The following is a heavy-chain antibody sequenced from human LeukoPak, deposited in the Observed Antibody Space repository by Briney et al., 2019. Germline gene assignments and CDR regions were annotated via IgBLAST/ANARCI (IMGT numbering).Heavy chain of an antibody. V-gene: IGHV4-39*07. J-gene: IGHJ4*02. CDR2: VYYSGTT. Sequence: SEPLTLTCPVSGGSISGSSYYWGWIRRPQGKGLEWIGSVYYSGTTYYNPSLKSLVTISVDTSKNQFSLKLDSVTAADTAIYYCARDRNWGYFDSWGQGILVTVSS. CDR1: GGSISGSSYY. D-gene: IGHD7-27*01. CDR3: ARDRNWGYFDS.